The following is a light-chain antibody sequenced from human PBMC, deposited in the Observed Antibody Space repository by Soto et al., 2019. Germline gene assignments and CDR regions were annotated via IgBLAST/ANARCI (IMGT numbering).Light chain of an antibody. CDR1: ETISTN. CDR3: QQYSNWPPAIT. V-gene: IGKV3-15*01. CDR2: GSS. J-gene: IGKJ5*01. Sequence: EIVLTQSPATLSVSPGERAALSCGSVETISTNLAWFQRKPGQPPRLLIYGSSTRATGVPDRFSGSGSGTEFTLIISSLQSEDVALYYCQQYSNWPPAITFGQGTRLEIK.